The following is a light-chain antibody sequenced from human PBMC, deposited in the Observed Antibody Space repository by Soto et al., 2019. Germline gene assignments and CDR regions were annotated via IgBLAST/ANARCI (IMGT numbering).Light chain of an antibody. CDR2: SNN. Sequence: QSVLTQPPSASGTPGQRVTISCSGSSSNIGSNTVNWYQQLPGTAPKLLIYSNNQRPSGLPDRFSGSKSGTSASLAISGLQSEDEADYYCAAWHDSLNGSWVFGGGTKLTVL. CDR1: SSNIGSNT. CDR3: AAWHDSLNGSWV. J-gene: IGLJ3*02. V-gene: IGLV1-44*01.